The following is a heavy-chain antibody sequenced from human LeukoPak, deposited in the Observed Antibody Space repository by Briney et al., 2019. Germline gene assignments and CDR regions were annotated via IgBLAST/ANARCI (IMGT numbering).Heavy chain of an antibody. V-gene: IGHV3-33*06. D-gene: IGHD4-17*01. CDR1: GFTFSSYG. CDR2: IWYDGSNK. Sequence: GGSLRLSCAASGFTFSSYGMHWVRQAPGKGLEWVAVIWYDGSNKYYADSVKGRFTISRDNSKNTLYLQMNSLRAEDTAVYYCAKDGDYGDLNFDYWGQGTLVTVSS. J-gene: IGHJ4*02. CDR3: AKDGDYGDLNFDY.